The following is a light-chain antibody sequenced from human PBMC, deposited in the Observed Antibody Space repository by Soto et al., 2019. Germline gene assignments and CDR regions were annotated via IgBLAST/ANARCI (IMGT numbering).Light chain of an antibody. Sequence: DIQMTQSPATLSAAVGDRVTITCRASQRISSWLAWYQQKPGKAPKLLIYDASSLESGVPSRFSGSGSGTEFTLTISSLQPYDFATYYCQQYNYYSPMYAVGQGTKPEIK. J-gene: IGKJ2*01. V-gene: IGKV1-5*01. CDR2: DAS. CDR1: QRISSW. CDR3: QQYNYYSPMYA.